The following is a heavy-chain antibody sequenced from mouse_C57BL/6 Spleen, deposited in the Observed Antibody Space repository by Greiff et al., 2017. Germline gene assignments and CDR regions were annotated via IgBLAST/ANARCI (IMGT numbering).Heavy chain of an antibody. CDR1: GYTFTSYW. Sequence: QVQLQQPGAELVKPGASVKLSCKASGYTFTSYWMHWVQQRPGRGLEWIGRIDPNSGGTKYNEKFKGKATLTVDKPSSTAYMQLSSLTSEDAAVYYCGRGERLSYYFDDWGQGTTLTVSS. J-gene: IGHJ2*01. CDR2: IDPNSGGT. CDR3: GRGERLSYYFDD. V-gene: IGHV1-72*01.